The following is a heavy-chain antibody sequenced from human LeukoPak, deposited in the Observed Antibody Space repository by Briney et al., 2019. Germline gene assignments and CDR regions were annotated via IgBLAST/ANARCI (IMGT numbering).Heavy chain of an antibody. CDR1: GGSISTYY. Sequence: SETLSLTCTVSGGSISTYYWSWIRQPPGKGLEWIGYIYYSGSTNYNPSLRSRVTISIDTSKNQFSLKLSSVTAADTAVYYCARGNWEVITPDYWGQGTLVTVSS. CDR3: ARGNWEVITPDY. D-gene: IGHD3-22*01. V-gene: IGHV4-59*01. J-gene: IGHJ4*02. CDR2: IYYSGST.